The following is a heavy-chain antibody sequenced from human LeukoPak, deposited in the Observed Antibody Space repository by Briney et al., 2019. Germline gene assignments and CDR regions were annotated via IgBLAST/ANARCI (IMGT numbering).Heavy chain of an antibody. J-gene: IGHJ2*01. D-gene: IGHD2-21*01. CDR2: IIPIFGTA. Sequence: GASVKVSCKASGGTFSSYAISWVRQAPGQGLEWMGGIIPIFGTANYAQKFQGRVTITADESTSTAYMELSSLRSEDTAVYYCARASCGGDCYFSTPEAPYWYFDLWGRGTLVTVSS. CDR3: ARASCGGDCYFSTPEAPYWYFDL. V-gene: IGHV1-69*13. CDR1: GGTFSSYA.